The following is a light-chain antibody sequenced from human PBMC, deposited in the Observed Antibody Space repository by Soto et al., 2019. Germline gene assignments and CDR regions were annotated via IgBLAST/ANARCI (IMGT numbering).Light chain of an antibody. CDR2: DVF. Sequence: SALTQPRSVSGSPGRSVTISCTGTSSDVGSYNFVSWYRQHAGKAPKLMIYDVFKRPSGVPDRFSGSKSGNTASLTISGLQADDEADYYCCSYAGSYVFGTGTKVTVL. CDR1: SSDVGSYNF. J-gene: IGLJ1*01. V-gene: IGLV2-11*01. CDR3: CSYAGSYV.